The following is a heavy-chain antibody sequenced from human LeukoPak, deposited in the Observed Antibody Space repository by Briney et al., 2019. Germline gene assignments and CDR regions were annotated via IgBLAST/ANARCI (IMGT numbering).Heavy chain of an antibody. V-gene: IGHV3-48*03. D-gene: IGHD1-1*01. CDR2: ISSSGSTI. CDR3: AKDTPTTGYHLDS. J-gene: IGHJ4*02. Sequence: GGSLRLSCAASGFTFSSYEMHWVRQAPGKGLEWVSYISSSGSTIYYADSVKGRFTISRDNSENTLYLQINSLRVEDTAVYYCAKDTPTTGYHLDSWGQGTRVTVSS. CDR1: GFTFSSYE.